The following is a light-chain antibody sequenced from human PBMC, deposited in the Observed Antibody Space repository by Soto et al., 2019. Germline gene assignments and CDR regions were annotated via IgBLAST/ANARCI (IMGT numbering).Light chain of an antibody. CDR1: ESVSSN. CDR2: GSS. CDR3: QQYNSWPRA. V-gene: IGKV3-15*01. J-gene: IGKJ1*01. Sequence: EIVITQSPATLAVSPGERATLSCRASESVSSNLAWYQQNPGQAPRLLIYGSSVRATGVPDRFSGSGSGTEFTLTISSLQSEDFAVYYCQQYNSWPRAFGQGTKVDIK.